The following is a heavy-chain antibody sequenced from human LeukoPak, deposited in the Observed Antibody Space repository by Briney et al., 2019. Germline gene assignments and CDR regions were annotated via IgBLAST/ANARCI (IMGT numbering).Heavy chain of an antibody. CDR2: ISWNSGNI. CDR1: GFTFDDYA. V-gene: IGHV3-9*01. J-gene: IGHJ1*01. Sequence: GGSLRLSCAASGFTFDDYAMHWVRQAPGKGLEWVSGISWNSGNIGYADSVKGRFTISRDNAKNSLYLQMNSLRAEDTALYYCAKDSSLAVAGTFQHWGQGTLVTVSS. CDR3: AKDSSLAVAGTFQH. D-gene: IGHD6-19*01.